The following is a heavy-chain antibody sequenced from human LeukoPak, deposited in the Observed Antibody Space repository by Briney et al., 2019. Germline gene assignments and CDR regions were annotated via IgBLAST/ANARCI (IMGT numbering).Heavy chain of an antibody. V-gene: IGHV3-21*01. CDR1: GFNFSSYI. J-gene: IGHJ4*02. Sequence: GGSLRLSCEASGFNFSSYIMNWVRQAPGKGLEGVSSIISSSSYIYYADSVKGRFTISGDNAKNSLYLQMNSRRAEDTAVYYCARGYGDYYFDYWGQGTLVTVSS. D-gene: IGHD5-18*01. CDR2: IISSSSYI. CDR3: ARGYGDYYFDY.